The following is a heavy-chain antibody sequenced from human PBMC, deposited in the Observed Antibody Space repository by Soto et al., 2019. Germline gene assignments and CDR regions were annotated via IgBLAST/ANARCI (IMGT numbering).Heavy chain of an antibody. Sequence: GGSLRLSCAASGFTFSDYYMSWIRQAPGRGLEWVSYISSSSSYTNYADSVKGRFTISRDNAKNSLYLQMNSLRAEDTAVYYCARLFYDILTRYYHFEDWGPGPRVTVAS. V-gene: IGHV3-11*03. D-gene: IGHD3-9*01. CDR2: ISSSSSYT. CDR3: ARLFYDILTRYYHFED. CDR1: GFTFSDYY. J-gene: IGHJ4*02.